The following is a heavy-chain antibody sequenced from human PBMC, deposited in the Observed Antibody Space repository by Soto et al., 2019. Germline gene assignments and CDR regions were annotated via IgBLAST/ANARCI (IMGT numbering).Heavy chain of an antibody. CDR2: IYYSGST. Sequence: SETLSLTCTVSGGSISSGGYYWSWIRQHPGKGLEWIGYIYYSGSTYYNPSLKSRVTISVDTSKNQFSLKLSSVTAADTAVYYCARGLSRYNWNDVGIDYWGQGTLVTVSS. V-gene: IGHV4-31*03. D-gene: IGHD1-20*01. CDR3: ARGLSRYNWNDVGIDY. J-gene: IGHJ4*02. CDR1: GGSISSGGYY.